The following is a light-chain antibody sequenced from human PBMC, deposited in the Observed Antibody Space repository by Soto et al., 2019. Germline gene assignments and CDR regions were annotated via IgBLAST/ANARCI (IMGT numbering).Light chain of an antibody. Sequence: EIVMTQSPATLSVSPGERATLSCMASQSVSSNLAWYQQKPGQAPRLLIYGASTRATGIPARFSGSGSGTEFTLTNSSLQSEDFAVYYCQQYNNWPPSTFGQGTKLEIK. CDR2: GAS. V-gene: IGKV3-15*01. J-gene: IGKJ2*02. CDR3: QQYNNWPPST. CDR1: QSVSSN.